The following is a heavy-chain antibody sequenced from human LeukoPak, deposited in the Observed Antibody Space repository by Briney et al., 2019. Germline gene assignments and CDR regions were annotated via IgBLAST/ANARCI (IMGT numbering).Heavy chain of an antibody. CDR1: GYTFTGYY. Sequence: ASVTVSSTASGYTFTGYYMHWVRQAPGQGLEWMGWINPNSGGTNYTQKFQGRVTITRDTSIRTACMELSRLRSDDTAVSSCARVGWVTYLYFWGQGTLVTVSS. CDR3: ARVGWVTYLYF. J-gene: IGHJ4*02. CDR2: INPNSGGT. D-gene: IGHD1-26*01. V-gene: IGHV1-2*02.